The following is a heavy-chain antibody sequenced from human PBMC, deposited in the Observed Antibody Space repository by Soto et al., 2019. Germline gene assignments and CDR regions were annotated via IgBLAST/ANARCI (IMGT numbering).Heavy chain of an antibody. CDR1: GGSISSYY. V-gene: IGHV4-59*08. CDR2: IYYSGST. J-gene: IGHJ4*02. CDR3: ARLYGFSGFDY. D-gene: IGHD6-25*01. Sequence: SETLSLTCTVSGGSISSYYWSWIRQPPGKGLEWIGYIYYSGSTNYNPSLKSRVTISVDTFKNQFSLKLSSVTAADTAVYYCARLYGFSGFDYWGQGTLVTVSS.